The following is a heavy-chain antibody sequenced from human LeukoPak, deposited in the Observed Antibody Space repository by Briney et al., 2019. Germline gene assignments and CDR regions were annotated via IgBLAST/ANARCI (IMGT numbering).Heavy chain of an antibody. J-gene: IGHJ4*02. CDR1: GFTFSTSS. V-gene: IGHV3-23*01. D-gene: IGHD2-2*01. Sequence: GGSLRLSCAASGFTFSTSSMNWVRQAPGKGLEWVSAIDGSGGTTFYADSVKGRVTISRVQSTNTVYLQMNSLRADDTAVYYCAKAHCSSTSCSRADSWGQGTLVTVSS. CDR2: IDGSGGTT. CDR3: AKAHCSSTSCSRADS.